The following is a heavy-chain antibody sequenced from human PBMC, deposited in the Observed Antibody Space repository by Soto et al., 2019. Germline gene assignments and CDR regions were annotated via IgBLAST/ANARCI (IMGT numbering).Heavy chain of an antibody. CDR3: ARDRFGGTEGTNWLDP. CDR1: GFKFNSYG. J-gene: IGHJ5*02. CDR2: IRYDGSDT. Sequence: QEQLVQSGGGVVQPGRSLRLSCAASGFKFNSYGMHWVRQAPGKGLEWVAVIRYDGSDTSYGDSVKGRFTISRDNSKNTLDLEMRSRRVDDTAVYYCARDRFGGTEGTNWLDPWGQGSLVTVSS. D-gene: IGHD3-10*01. V-gene: IGHV3-33*01.